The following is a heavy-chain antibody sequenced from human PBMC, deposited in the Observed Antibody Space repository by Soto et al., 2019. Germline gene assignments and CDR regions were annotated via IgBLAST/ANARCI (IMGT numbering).Heavy chain of an antibody. Sequence: ASVKVSCKASGYTFTGYYMHWVRQAPGQRLEWMGWINASNGNTKYSQKIQGRVTMTRDTSASTAYMELSSLRSEDTAVYYCARGVAGPLHWFDPWGQGTLVTVSS. CDR2: INASNGNT. CDR1: GYTFTGYY. D-gene: IGHD6-19*01. CDR3: ARGVAGPLHWFDP. J-gene: IGHJ5*02. V-gene: IGHV1-3*01.